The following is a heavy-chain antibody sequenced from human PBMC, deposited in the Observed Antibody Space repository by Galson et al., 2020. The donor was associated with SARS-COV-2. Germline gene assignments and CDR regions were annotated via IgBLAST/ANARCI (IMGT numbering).Heavy chain of an antibody. V-gene: IGHV3-48*01. J-gene: IGHJ4*02. CDR3: ARDRFYYDSSGHDY. CDR2: ISSSSSTI. Sequence: GWSMRLSCAASGFTFSSYSMNWVRQAPGKGLEWVSYISSSSSTIYYADSVKGRFTISRDNAKNSLYLQMNSLRAEDTAVYYCARDRFYYDSSGHDYWGQGTLVTVSS. CDR1: GFTFSSYS. D-gene: IGHD3-22*01.